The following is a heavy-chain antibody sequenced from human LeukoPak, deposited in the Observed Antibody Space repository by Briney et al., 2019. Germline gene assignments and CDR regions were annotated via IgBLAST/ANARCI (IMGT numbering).Heavy chain of an antibody. J-gene: IGHJ4*02. CDR3: AKGYASGTYYSDY. CDR2: ISSSSSYI. D-gene: IGHD3-10*01. Sequence: PGGSLRLSCAASGFTFSSYSMNWVRQAPGKGLEWVSSISSSSSYIYYADSVKGRFTISRDNSDNTLYLQMNSLRAEDTAVYYCAKGYASGTYYSDYWGQGTLVTVSS. V-gene: IGHV3-21*04. CDR1: GFTFSSYS.